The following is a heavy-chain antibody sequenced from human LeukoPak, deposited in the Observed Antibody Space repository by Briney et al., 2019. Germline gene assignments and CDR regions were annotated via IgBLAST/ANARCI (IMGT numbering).Heavy chain of an antibody. Sequence: SVKVSCKASGGTFSSYAISWVRQAPGQGLEWMGRIIPIFGTANYAQKFQGRVTITTAESTSTAYMELSSLRSEDTAVYYCARDPAPAGLRFWSGYYTAHFDYWGQGTLVTVSS. D-gene: IGHD3-3*01. CDR1: GGTFSSYA. J-gene: IGHJ4*02. CDR2: IIPIFGTA. V-gene: IGHV1-69*05. CDR3: ARDPAPAGLRFWSGYYTAHFDY.